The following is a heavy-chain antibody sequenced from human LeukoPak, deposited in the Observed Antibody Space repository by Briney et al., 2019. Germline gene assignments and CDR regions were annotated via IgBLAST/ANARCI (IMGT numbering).Heavy chain of an antibody. V-gene: IGHV3-23*01. CDR1: GFTFSSYA. Sequence: GGSLRLSCAASGFTFSSYAMSWVRQAPGKGLEWVSAISGSGGSTYYADSVKGRFTISRDNSKNSLYLQMNSLRAEDTAVYYCARGLGTYYDFWSGYYDYWGQGPLVTVSS. CDR3: ARGLGTYYDFWSGYYDY. J-gene: IGHJ4*02. CDR2: ISGSGGST. D-gene: IGHD3-3*01.